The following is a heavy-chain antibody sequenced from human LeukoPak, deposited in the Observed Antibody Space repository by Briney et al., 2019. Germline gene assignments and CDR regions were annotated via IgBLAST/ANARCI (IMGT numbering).Heavy chain of an antibody. V-gene: IGHV3-11*01. CDR1: GFTFSDYY. J-gene: IGHJ6*02. Sequence: GGSLRLSCAASGFTFSDYYMSWIRQAPGKGLEWLSYISRGGDTIFYADSVKGRFTISRDNAKNSLFLEVNSLRAEDTAVYYCARDVGIVVVPAAIPYYYYYGMDVWGQGTTVTVSS. D-gene: IGHD2-2*02. CDR3: ARDVGIVVVPAAIPYYYYYGMDV. CDR2: ISRGGDTI.